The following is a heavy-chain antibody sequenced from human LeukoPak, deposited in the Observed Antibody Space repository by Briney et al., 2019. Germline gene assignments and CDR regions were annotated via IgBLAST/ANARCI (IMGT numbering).Heavy chain of an antibody. Sequence: ASVKVSCKTSGYTFTDYYIHWVRQAPGQGLEWMGWISAYNGNTNYAQKLQGRVTMTTDTSTSTAYMELRSLRSDDTAVYYCARASITMKDDAFDIWGQGTMVTVSS. J-gene: IGHJ3*02. V-gene: IGHV1-18*04. D-gene: IGHD3-22*01. CDR3: ARASITMKDDAFDI. CDR2: ISAYNGNT. CDR1: GYTFTDYY.